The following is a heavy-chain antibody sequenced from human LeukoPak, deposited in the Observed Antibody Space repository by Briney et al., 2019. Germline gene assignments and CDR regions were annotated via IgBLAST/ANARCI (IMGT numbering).Heavy chain of an antibody. CDR1: GFTFSSYW. Sequence: GGSLRLSCAASGFTFSSYWMSWVRQAPGKGLEWVSAISGSGYSTYYADSVKGRFTISRDNSKNTLYLQMNSLRAEDTAVYYCAKGVSGSYPFDYWGQGTLVTVSS. J-gene: IGHJ4*02. D-gene: IGHD1-26*01. CDR2: ISGSGYST. V-gene: IGHV3-23*01. CDR3: AKGVSGSYPFDY.